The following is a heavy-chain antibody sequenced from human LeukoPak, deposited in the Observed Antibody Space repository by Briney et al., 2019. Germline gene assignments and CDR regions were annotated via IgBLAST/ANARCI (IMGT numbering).Heavy chain of an antibody. CDR1: GFPFNAFN. CDR2: IRNDETEI. J-gene: IGHJ4*02. Sequence: GGSLRLSCTSPGFPFNAFNIHWIRQAPGRGLEWVSFIRNDETEIHYADFAKGRFTISRDKSKNSLYLQMNSLRPDDTALYYRAKDGGRYRFDFWGQGTMVTVSS. CDR3: AKDGGRYRFDF. V-gene: IGHV3-30*02. D-gene: IGHD3-16*02.